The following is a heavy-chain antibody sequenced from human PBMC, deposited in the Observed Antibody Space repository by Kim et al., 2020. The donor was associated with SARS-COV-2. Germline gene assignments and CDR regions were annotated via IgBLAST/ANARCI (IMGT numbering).Heavy chain of an antibody. CDR1: GGTFSSYA. CDR3: ARERGRYTGYSSGWPFDP. CDR2: IIPIFGTA. V-gene: IGHV1-69*13. J-gene: IGHJ5*02. Sequence: SVKVSCKASGGTFSSYAISWVRQAPGQGLEWMGGIIPIFGTANYAQKFQGRVTITADESTSTAYMELSSLRSEDTAVYYCARERGRYTGYSSGWPFDPWGQGTLVTVSS. D-gene: IGHD6-19*01.